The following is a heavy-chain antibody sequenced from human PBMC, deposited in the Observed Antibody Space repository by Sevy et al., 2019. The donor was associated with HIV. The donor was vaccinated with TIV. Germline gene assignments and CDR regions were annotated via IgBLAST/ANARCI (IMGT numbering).Heavy chain of an antibody. D-gene: IGHD6-19*01. J-gene: IGHJ4*02. CDR2: ISWNSATR. V-gene: IGHV3-9*01. Sequence: GGSLRLSCAASGFTFEDSAMHWVRQAPGKGLEWVSGISWNSATRGYADSVKGRFTISRDNAKNSLYQQMNSLRTEDTALYDCVKDTSRVVAGTGYFDYWGQGTLVTVPS. CDR1: GFTFEDSA. CDR3: VKDTSRVVAGTGYFDY.